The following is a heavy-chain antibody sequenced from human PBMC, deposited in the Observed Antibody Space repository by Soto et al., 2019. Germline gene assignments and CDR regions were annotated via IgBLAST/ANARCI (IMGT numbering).Heavy chain of an antibody. CDR3: ARLLIVVVPAAISGWFDP. CDR1: GGSISSSSYY. D-gene: IGHD2-2*01. J-gene: IGHJ5*02. V-gene: IGHV4-39*01. Sequence: SETLSLTCTVSGGSISSSSYYWGWIRQPPGKGLEWIGSIYYSGSTYYNPSLKSRVTISVDTSKNQFSLRLSSVTAADTAVYYCARLLIVVVPAAISGWFDPWGQGTLVT. CDR2: IYYSGST.